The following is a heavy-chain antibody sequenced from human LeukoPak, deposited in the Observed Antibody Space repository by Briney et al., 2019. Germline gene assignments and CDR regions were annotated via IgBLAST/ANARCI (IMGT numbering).Heavy chain of an antibody. J-gene: IGHJ4*02. D-gene: IGHD4/OR15-4a*01. CDR3: ARKVRPDYSRFDY. CDR1: GGSISSRSYY. Sequence: SETLSLTCTVSGGSISSRSYYWGWIRQPPGKGLEWIGGMYYSGNTYYNPSLKSRVTISVDTSKNQFSLKLSSVTAADTAVYYCARKVRPDYSRFDYWGQGTLVTVSS. V-gene: IGHV4-39*01. CDR2: MYYSGNT.